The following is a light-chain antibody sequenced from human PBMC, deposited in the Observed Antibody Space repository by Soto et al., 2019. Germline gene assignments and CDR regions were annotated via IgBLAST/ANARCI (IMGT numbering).Light chain of an antibody. CDR3: QQYGSSPTWT. CDR2: RAS. Sequence: IVMTQSPATLSVSPGERATLSCRASQNIYSNVAWYQQRPGQAPRLLIYRASTRATGIPDRFSGSGSGTDFTLTISRLEPEDSAVYYCQQYGSSPTWTFGQGTKVDIK. CDR1: QNIYSN. J-gene: IGKJ1*01. V-gene: IGKV3-20*01.